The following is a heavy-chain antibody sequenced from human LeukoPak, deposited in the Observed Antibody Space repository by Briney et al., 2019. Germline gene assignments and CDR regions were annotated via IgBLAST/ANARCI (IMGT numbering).Heavy chain of an antibody. D-gene: IGHD5-18*01. Sequence: SETLSLTCTVSGGSISNYYWSWNRQPPGKGLEWIGYIYYSGTTNYNPSLKSRVTISVDTSKNEFSLKLSSVTAADTAVYYCARGKRIQLWLDYWGQGTLVTVSS. CDR1: GGSISNYY. CDR2: IYYSGTT. CDR3: ARGKRIQLWLDY. J-gene: IGHJ4*02. V-gene: IGHV4-59*01.